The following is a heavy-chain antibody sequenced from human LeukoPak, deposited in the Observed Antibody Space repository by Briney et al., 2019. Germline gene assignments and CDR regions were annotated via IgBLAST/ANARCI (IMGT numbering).Heavy chain of an antibody. Sequence: GGSLRLSCAASGFTVSSNYLSWVRQAPGKGLEWVSVIYGGDSTYYADSVKGRFTISRDTSNNTLYLQMNNLRAEDTAVYFCAKGTDFWSSYCFDYWGQGILVTVSS. D-gene: IGHD3-3*01. CDR2: IYGGDST. V-gene: IGHV3-53*01. J-gene: IGHJ4*02. CDR1: GFTVSSNY. CDR3: AKGTDFWSSYCFDY.